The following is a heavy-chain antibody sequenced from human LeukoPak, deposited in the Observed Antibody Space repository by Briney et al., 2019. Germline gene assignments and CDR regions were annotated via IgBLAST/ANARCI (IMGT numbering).Heavy chain of an antibody. CDR1: GFAVSTSW. CDR2: LQDDGSHQ. CDR3: ARVLSSRDAY. D-gene: IGHD6-13*01. J-gene: IGHJ4*02. V-gene: IGHV3-7*03. Sequence: GGSLRLSCAASGFAVSTSWMGWVRRAPGKGLEWVASLQDDGSHQYYVDSAKGRFTISRENAKNSLFLQMSSLRVEDTAVYYCARVLSSRDAYWGQGTPVTVSS.